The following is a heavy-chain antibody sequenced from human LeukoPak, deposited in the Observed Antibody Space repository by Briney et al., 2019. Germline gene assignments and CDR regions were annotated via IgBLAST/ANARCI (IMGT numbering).Heavy chain of an antibody. CDR3: AKDRGTGSKFFDY. Sequence: GGSLRLSCAASGFIFSNYAMVWVRQAPGKGLEWVSAISGSGEVTYYADSVKGRFSISRDNSKNTLDLQMNSLRAEDTAIYYCAKDRGTGSKFFDYWGQGTLVTVSS. CDR2: ISGSGEVT. CDR1: GFIFSNYA. J-gene: IGHJ4*02. V-gene: IGHV3-23*01. D-gene: IGHD1-1*01.